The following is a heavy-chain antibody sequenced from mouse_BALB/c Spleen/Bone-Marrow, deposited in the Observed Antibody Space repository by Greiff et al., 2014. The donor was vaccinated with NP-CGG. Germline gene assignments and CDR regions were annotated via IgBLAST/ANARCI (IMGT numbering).Heavy chain of an antibody. CDR3: ARDRRDYGKAWYFDV. J-gene: IGHJ1*01. V-gene: IGHV2-9*02. CDR2: IWAGGST. D-gene: IGHD2-1*01. Sequence: QVQLKESGPGLVAPSQSLSITCTVSGFSLTSYGVHWVRQPPGEGLEWLGIIWAGGSTNYKSALMSRLSISKDNSKSQVFLKMNSLQTDDTAMYYCARDRRDYGKAWYFDVWGAGTTVTVSS. CDR1: GFSLTSYG.